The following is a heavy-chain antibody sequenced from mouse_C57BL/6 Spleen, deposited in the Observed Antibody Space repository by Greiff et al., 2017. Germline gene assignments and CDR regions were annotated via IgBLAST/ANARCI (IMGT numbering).Heavy chain of an antibody. CDR3: ARDANYGNPYYFDY. D-gene: IGHD2-1*01. V-gene: IGHV5-4*01. CDR2: ISDGGSYT. CDR1: GFTFSSYA. J-gene: IGHJ2*01. Sequence: EVQGVESGGGLVKPGGSLKLSCAASGFTFSSYAMSWVRQTPEKRLEWVATISDGGSYTYYPDNVKGRFTISRDNAKNNLYLQMSHLKSEDTAMYYCARDANYGNPYYFDYWGQGTTLTVSS.